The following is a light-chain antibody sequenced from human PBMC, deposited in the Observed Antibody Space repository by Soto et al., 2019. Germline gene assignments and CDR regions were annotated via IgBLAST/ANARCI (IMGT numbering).Light chain of an antibody. V-gene: IGLV2-14*01. CDR3: CSYTSSSPYV. CDR1: SSDLGGYNF. CDR2: QVS. Sequence: QSALTQPASVSGSPGQSITISCTGTSSDLGGYNFVSWYQHHPGKAPKLMIYQVSNRHSGVSNRFSGSKSGNTASLTISGLQAEDDADYYCCSYTSSSPYVFGTGTKLTVL. J-gene: IGLJ1*01.